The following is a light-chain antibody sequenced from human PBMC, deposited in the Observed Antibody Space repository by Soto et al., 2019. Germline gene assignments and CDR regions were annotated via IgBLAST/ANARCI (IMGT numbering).Light chain of an antibody. V-gene: IGLV2-8*01. CDR1: SSDVGGYNY. CDR3: NSYAGSYNWV. CDR2: EVS. J-gene: IGLJ3*02. Sequence: HSVLTQPPSASGSPGQSVTISCTGTSSDVGGYNYVSWYQQHPGKAPKLLIYEVSKRPSGVPDRFSGSKSGNTASLTVSGLQAADEADYYCNSYAGSYNWVFGGGTKLTVL.